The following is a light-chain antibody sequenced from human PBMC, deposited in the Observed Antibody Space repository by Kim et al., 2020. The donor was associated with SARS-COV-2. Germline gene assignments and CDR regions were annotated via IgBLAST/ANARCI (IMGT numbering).Light chain of an antibody. CDR2: KAS. J-gene: IGKJ1*01. CDR3: QQYDTWPWT. CDR1: QYITRR. V-gene: IGKV1-5*03. Sequence: DIQMTQSPSTLSASVGDRVTITCRASQYITRRLAWYQQKPGKAPKVLISKASTLESGVPSTFSGSGSGTDFTLTISSLQPDDFATYYCQQYDTWPWTFGQGTKVDIK.